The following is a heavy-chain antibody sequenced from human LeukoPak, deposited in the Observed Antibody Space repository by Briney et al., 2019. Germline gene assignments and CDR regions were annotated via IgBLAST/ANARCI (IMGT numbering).Heavy chain of an antibody. V-gene: IGHV1-46*01. CDR2: INPGGRST. D-gene: IGHD5-24*01. CDR3: AREIGPIQLHLWGSAFDY. CDR1: GYTFTNYY. J-gene: IGHJ4*02. Sequence: ASVKVSCKASGYTFTNYYIHWVRQAPGQGLEWMGIINPGGRSTSYAQKFQGRVTMTRDTSTSTVYMELSGLRSEDTAVYYCAREIGPIQLHLWGSAFDYWGQGTLVTVSS.